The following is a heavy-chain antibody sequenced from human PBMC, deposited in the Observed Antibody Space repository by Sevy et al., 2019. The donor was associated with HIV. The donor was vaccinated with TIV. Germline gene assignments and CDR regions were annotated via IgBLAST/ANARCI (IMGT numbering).Heavy chain of an antibody. CDR2: IQYDGSNK. CDR3: VKEGGGEGGDH. CDR1: GFSYSSYG. Sequence: GGSLRLSCAASGFSYSSYGMHWVRQAPGKGLEWVAYIQYDGSNKDYADSLKGRFTISRDNSKNTLGLQMNSLRVEDTAVYYCVKEGGGEGGDHWGQGTLVTVSS. J-gene: IGHJ4*02. V-gene: IGHV3-30*02. D-gene: IGHD2-21*01.